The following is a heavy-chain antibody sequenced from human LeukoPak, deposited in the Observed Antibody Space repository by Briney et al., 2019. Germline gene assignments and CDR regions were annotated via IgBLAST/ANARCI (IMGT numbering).Heavy chain of an antibody. J-gene: IGHJ5*02. Sequence: GASVKVSCKASGYTFTSYGISWVRQAPGQGLEWMGWISAYNGDTNYAQKLQGRVTMTTDTSTSTAYMELRSLRSDDTAVYYCARGARAMEYSSGWYRDWLDPWGQGTLVTVSS. CDR1: GYTFTSYG. CDR2: ISAYNGDT. V-gene: IGHV1-18*01. D-gene: IGHD6-19*01. CDR3: ARGARAMEYSSGWYRDWLDP.